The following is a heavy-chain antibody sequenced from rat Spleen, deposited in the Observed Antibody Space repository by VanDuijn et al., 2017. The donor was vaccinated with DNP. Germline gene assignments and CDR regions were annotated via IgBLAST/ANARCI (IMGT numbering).Heavy chain of an antibody. CDR2: INSAGST. J-gene: IGHJ2*01. CDR3: ARWIIRGVFDY. D-gene: IGHD4-3*01. Sequence: EVQLQESGPGLVKPSQSLSLTCSVTGFSITRSYRWNWIRKFPGSKLEWMGYINSAGSTNYNPSLKSRISITRDTSKNQFFLQLNSVTTEDTATYYCARWIIRGVFDYWGQGVMVTVSS. CDR1: GFSITRSYR. V-gene: IGHV3-3*01.